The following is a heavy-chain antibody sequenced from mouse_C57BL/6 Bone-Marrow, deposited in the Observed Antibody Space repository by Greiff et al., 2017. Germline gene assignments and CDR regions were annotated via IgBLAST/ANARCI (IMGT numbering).Heavy chain of an antibody. J-gene: IGHJ3*01. CDR1: GYTFTSYW. D-gene: IGHD1-1*01. CDR3: ARYYSGPSAY. Sequence: QVQLQQPGAELVRPGTSVKLSCKASGYTFTSYWMHWVKQRPGQGLEWIGVIDPSDSYTNYNQKFKGKATLTVDTSSSTAYMQLSSLTSEDSAVYYCARYYSGPSAYRGQETLGTLSA. CDR2: IDPSDSYT. V-gene: IGHV1-59*01.